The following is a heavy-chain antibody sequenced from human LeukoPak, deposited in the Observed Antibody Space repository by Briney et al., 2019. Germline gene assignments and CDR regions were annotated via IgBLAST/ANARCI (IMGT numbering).Heavy chain of an antibody. CDR2: ISYDGSNK. Sequence: GGSLRLSCAASGFTFSSYAMHWVRKAPGKGLEWVAVISYDGSNKYYADSVKGRFTISRDNSKNTLYLQMNSLRAEDTAVYYCARDYSSAFDPWGQGTLVTVSS. D-gene: IGHD3-22*01. CDR3: ARDYSSAFDP. V-gene: IGHV3-30*04. J-gene: IGHJ5*02. CDR1: GFTFSSYA.